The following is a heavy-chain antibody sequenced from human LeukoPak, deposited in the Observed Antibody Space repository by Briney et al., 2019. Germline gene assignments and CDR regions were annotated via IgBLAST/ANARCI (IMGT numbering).Heavy chain of an antibody. CDR2: INHSGST. V-gene: IGHV4-34*01. D-gene: IGHD6-6*01. CDR1: GGSFSDYY. Sequence: SETLSLTCAVYGGSFSDYYWSWIRQPPGKGLEWMGEINHSGSTNYNPSLKSRVTISVDTSKNQFSLKLGSVTAADTAVYYCARVSSIAARRLSYYYYYMDVCGKGTTVTVSS. CDR3: ARVSSIAARRLSYYYYYMDV. J-gene: IGHJ6*03.